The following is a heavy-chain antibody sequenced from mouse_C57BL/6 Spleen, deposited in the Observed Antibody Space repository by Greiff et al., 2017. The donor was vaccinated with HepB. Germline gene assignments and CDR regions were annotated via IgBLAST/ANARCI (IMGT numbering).Heavy chain of an antibody. CDR1: GFNIKNTY. CDR3: ARSDFTTVVAREYYYAMDY. D-gene: IGHD1-1*01. Sequence: VQLQQSVAELVRPGASVKLSCTASGFNIKNTYMHWVKQRPEQGLEWIGRIDPANGNTKYAPKFQGKATITADTSSNTAYLQLSSLTSEDTAIYYCARSDFTTVVAREYYYAMDYWGQGTSVTVSS. V-gene: IGHV14-3*01. CDR2: IDPANGNT. J-gene: IGHJ4*01.